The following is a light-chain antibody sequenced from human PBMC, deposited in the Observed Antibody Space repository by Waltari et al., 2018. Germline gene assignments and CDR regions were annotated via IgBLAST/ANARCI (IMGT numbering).Light chain of an antibody. J-gene: IGKJ1*01. V-gene: IGKV1-12*01. Sequence: DVHLTQSPSSSSASVGDRFTISCRARQGNSTWFTWYQQKTGRAPKLLIHTSSILQSGVPSRFSGSGSVTDFTLTISSLQPEDVATYYCQQANSFPWTFGQGTRVDIK. CDR1: QGNSTW. CDR2: TSS. CDR3: QQANSFPWT.